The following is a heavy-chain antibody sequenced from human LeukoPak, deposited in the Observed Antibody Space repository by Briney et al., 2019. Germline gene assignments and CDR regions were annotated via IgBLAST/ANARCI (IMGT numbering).Heavy chain of an antibody. D-gene: IGHD3-22*01. CDR1: GFTLRSYT. CDR2: ISASTSSI. Sequence: GGSLRLSCAASGFTLRSYTMNWVRQAPGKGLEWVSYISASTSSIYYADSVKGRFTISRDIGKNSLYLQMNSLRAEDTAVYYCAASSGSGNYAYYFDYWGQGTLVTVSS. J-gene: IGHJ4*02. CDR3: AASSGSGNYAYYFDY. V-gene: IGHV3-48*04.